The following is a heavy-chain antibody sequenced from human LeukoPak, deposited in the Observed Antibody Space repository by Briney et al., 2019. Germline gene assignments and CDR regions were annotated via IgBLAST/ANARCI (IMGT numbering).Heavy chain of an antibody. D-gene: IGHD3-10*01. CDR1: GYTFTGYY. CDR3: AREVVGSGSYYKDY. J-gene: IGHJ4*02. V-gene: IGHV1-2*04. CDR2: INPNSGGT. Sequence: ASVKVSCKASGYTFTGYYMHWVRQAPGQGLEWMGWINPNSGGTNYAQKFQGWVTMTRDTSISTAYMELSRLRSDDTAVYYCAREVVGSGSYYKDYWGQGTLVTVSS.